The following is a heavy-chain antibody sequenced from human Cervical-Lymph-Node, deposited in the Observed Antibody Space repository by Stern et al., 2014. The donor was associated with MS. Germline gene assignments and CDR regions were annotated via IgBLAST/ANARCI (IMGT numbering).Heavy chain of an antibody. J-gene: IGHJ4*02. V-gene: IGHV3-30*03. Sequence: DQLVESGGGVVQPGGSLRLSCAASGFTFSSYGMHWVRQTPGKGLEWVAVISYDGSHKYCADSVKGRFTISRDNSKNTLYLQMDSLRAEDTAVYYCATEYGSGWYGNYFDYWGQGTLVTVSS. CDR3: ATEYGSGWYGNYFDY. CDR1: GFTFSSYG. D-gene: IGHD6-19*01. CDR2: ISYDGSHK.